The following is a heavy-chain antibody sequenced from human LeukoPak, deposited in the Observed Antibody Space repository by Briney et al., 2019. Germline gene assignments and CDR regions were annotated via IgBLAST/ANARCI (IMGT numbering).Heavy chain of an antibody. CDR2: INSGGSGT. D-gene: IGHD1-26*01. Sequence: GGSLRLSCAASGFNFASNWMHWVRHTPGKGLMWVSRINSGGSGTSYADSVEGRFTISRDNSKNTLYLQMNSLRAEDTAVYYCGKNRYSGSLSPFDIWGQGTMVTVSS. V-gene: IGHV3-74*01. J-gene: IGHJ3*02. CDR3: GKNRYSGSLSPFDI. CDR1: GFNFASNW.